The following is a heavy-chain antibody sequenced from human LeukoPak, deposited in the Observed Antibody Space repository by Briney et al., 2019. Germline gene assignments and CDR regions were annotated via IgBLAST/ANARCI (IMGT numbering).Heavy chain of an antibody. CDR1: GGSISSSSYY. CDR2: IYCSGST. Sequence: PSETLSLTCTVSGGSISSSSYYWGWVRQPPGKGLEWIGSIYCSGSTYYNPSLKSRVTISVDTSKNQFSLKLSSVTAADTAVYYCARVAYCGGDCYCFDYWGQGTMVTVSS. D-gene: IGHD2-21*02. J-gene: IGHJ4*02. CDR3: ARVAYCGGDCYCFDY. V-gene: IGHV4-39*01.